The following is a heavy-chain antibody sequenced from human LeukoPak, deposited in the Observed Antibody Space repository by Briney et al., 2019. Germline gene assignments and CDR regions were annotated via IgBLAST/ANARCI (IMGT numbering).Heavy chain of an antibody. Sequence: GGSLRLSCAASGFTFSSYGMHWVRQAPGKGLEWVAFIRYDGSNKYYADSVKGRFTISRDNSKNTLYLQMNSLRAEDTAVYYCAKDSDYYDSSGYGDYWGQGTLVTVSS. D-gene: IGHD3-22*01. CDR3: AKDSDYYDSSGYGDY. CDR1: GFTFSSYG. J-gene: IGHJ4*02. V-gene: IGHV3-30*02. CDR2: IRYDGSNK.